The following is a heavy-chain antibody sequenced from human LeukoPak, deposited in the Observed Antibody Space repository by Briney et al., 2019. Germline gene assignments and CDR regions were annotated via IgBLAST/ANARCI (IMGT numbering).Heavy chain of an antibody. CDR3: ARYDILTGYYVPYYYYYYMDV. CDR2: IYPGDSDT. V-gene: IGHV5-51*01. Sequence: GESLKISCKGSGYRFTSYWIGWVRPMPGKGLEWMGIIYPGDSDTRYSPSFQGQVTISADKSISTAYLQWSSLKASDTAMYYCARYDILTGYYVPYYYYYYMDVWGKGTTVTVSS. J-gene: IGHJ6*03. D-gene: IGHD3-9*01. CDR1: GYRFTSYW.